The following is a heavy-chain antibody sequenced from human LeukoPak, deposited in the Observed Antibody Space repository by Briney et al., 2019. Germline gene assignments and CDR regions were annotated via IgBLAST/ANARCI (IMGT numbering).Heavy chain of an antibody. CDR3: AGLSLNYYDSSGYFDY. V-gene: IGHV4-31*03. J-gene: IGHJ4*02. CDR1: GGSISSGGYY. CDR2: IYYSGST. Sequence: SQTLSLTCTVSGGSISSGGYYWSWIRQHPGKGLEWIGYIYYSGSTYYNPSLKSRVTISVDTSKNQFSLKLSSVTAADTAVYYCAGLSLNYYDSSGYFDYWGQGTLVTVPS. D-gene: IGHD3-22*01.